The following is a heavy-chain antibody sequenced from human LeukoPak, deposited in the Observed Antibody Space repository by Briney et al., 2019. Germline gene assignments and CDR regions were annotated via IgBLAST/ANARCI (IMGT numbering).Heavy chain of an antibody. CDR2: IIPTYGTP. CDR1: GGTFSNNA. CDR3: ARAIRCSSTSCSLDY. Sequence: SVKVSCKASGGTFSNNAFTWVRQAPGQGLEWMGGIIPTYGTPNIAQKFQGRVTITADELTTTAFMELGGLRSEDTAVYYCARAIRCSSTSCSLDYWGQGTLGTVSS. J-gene: IGHJ4*02. D-gene: IGHD2-2*01. V-gene: IGHV1-69*01.